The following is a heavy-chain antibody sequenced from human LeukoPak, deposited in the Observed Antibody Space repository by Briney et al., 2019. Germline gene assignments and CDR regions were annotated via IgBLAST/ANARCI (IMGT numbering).Heavy chain of an antibody. CDR3: ARHDYGDELDY. CDR1: GFTFSSYW. J-gene: IGHJ4*02. D-gene: IGHD4-17*01. CDR2: INQDGSEK. Sequence: PGGSLRLSCAASGFTFSSYWMSWVRQAPGKGLEWVANINQDGSEKYYVDSVKGRFTISRDNAKNSLYLQMNSLRAEDTAVYYCARHDYGDELDYWGQGTLVTVSS. V-gene: IGHV3-7*01.